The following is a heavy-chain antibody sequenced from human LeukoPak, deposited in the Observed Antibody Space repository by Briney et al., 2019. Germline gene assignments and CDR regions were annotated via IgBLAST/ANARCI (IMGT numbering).Heavy chain of an antibody. Sequence: GESLKISCKGSGYSFTSYWIGWVRQMPGKGLEWMGIIYPGDSDTRYSPSFQGQVTISADKSISTAYLQWSSLKASDTAMYYCARSGSNYDILTGYYSPFDYWGQGTLVTVSS. CDR1: GYSFTSYW. CDR2: IYPGDSDT. CDR3: ARSGSNYDILTGYYSPFDY. J-gene: IGHJ4*02. V-gene: IGHV5-51*01. D-gene: IGHD3-9*01.